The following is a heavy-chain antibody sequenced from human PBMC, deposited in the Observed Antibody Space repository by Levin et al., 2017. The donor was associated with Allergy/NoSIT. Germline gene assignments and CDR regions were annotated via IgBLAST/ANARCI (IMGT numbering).Heavy chain of an antibody. J-gene: IGHJ4*02. CDR1: GYTFNSYD. D-gene: IGHD3-9*01. CDR2: ISGYNGNT. Sequence: PEASVKVSCKASGYTFNSYDISWVRQAPGQGLEWMGWISGYNGNTNYAQKLQGRVTLTTDTSTSTAYMELRSLRSDDTAVYYCARTYYDILTGYYFFDYWGQGTLVTVSS. V-gene: IGHV1-18*01. CDR3: ARTYYDILTGYYFFDY.